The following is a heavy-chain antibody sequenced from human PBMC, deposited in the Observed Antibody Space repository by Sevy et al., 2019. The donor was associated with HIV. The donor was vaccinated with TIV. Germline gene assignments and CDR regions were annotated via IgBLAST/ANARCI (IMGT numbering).Heavy chain of an antibody. J-gene: IGHJ4*02. Sequence: GGSLRLSCAASGFTFSSYAMTWVRQAPGKGLEYISAISANGGSTFYRDSVKGRFIVSRDNSKNRFYLQMGSLRLDDTAFYFCAGGSFGVGTLTHWGQGTLVTVSS. D-gene: IGHD3-3*01. CDR3: AGGSFGVGTLTH. CDR2: ISANGGST. V-gene: IGHV3-64*02. CDR1: GFTFSSYA.